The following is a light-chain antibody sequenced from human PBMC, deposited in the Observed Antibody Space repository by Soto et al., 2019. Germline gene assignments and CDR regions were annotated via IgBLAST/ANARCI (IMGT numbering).Light chain of an antibody. Sequence: DIQMTQSPSSLSASVGDRVTITCRASQSISTYLNWYQQKPGKAPKLLIYAASSLQSWVPSRFSGSGSGTDFTLTISSLQPEDFATYYCQQSYSIPRTFGQWTKLEIK. CDR2: AAS. J-gene: IGKJ2*01. CDR1: QSISTY. CDR3: QQSYSIPRT. V-gene: IGKV1-39*01.